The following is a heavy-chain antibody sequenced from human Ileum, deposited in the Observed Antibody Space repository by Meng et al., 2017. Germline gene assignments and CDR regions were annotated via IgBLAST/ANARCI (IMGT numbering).Heavy chain of an antibody. CDR2: IYSSGRT. D-gene: IGHD3-10*01. CDR1: GDSSNRGDHY. V-gene: IGHV4-30-4*01. CDR3: AKATYVGSGYYFDY. Sequence: QVQLQQSGPGLVMPSQTSSLTVAVTGDSSNRGDHYWTWVRQPPGNGPEWMGDIYSSGRTYYTPYLKRRLTISADTSQSTFSLKLNTVTATDTAVYYCAKATYVGSGYYFDYWGQGALVTVSS. J-gene: IGHJ4*02.